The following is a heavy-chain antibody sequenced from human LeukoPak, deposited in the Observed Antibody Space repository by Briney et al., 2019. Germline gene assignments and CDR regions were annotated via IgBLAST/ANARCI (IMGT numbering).Heavy chain of an antibody. V-gene: IGHV3-30-3*01. CDR1: GFTFSTYA. CDR2: ISDDGNNK. D-gene: IGHD5-18*01. J-gene: IGHJ4*02. Sequence: GGSLRLSCAAFGFTFSTYAMHWVRQAPGKGLEWVALISDDGNNKFYADSVKGRFTISRDNSKNTLYLQMRSTLYLQMNSLRVEDTAVYYCARVLSPRYSYGYNYWGQGTLVTVSS. CDR3: ARVLSPRYSYGYNY.